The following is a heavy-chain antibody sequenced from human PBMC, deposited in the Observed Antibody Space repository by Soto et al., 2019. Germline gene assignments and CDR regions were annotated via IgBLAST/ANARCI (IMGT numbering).Heavy chain of an antibody. V-gene: IGHV3-30-3*01. CDR2: TSYDGSNK. Sequence: GGSLRLSCAASGFTFSSYAMHWVRQAPGKGLEWVAVTSYDGSNKYYADSVKGRFTISRDNSKNTLYLQMNSLRAEDTAVYYCARVGKMATRISPIDYWGQGTLVTVSS. J-gene: IGHJ4*02. CDR3: ARVGKMATRISPIDY. D-gene: IGHD5-12*01. CDR1: GFTFSSYA.